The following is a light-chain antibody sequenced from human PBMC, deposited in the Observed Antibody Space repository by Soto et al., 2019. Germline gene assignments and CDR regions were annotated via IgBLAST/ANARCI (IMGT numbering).Light chain of an antibody. V-gene: IGKV3-20*01. J-gene: IGKJ1*01. CDR3: QQYGSSGT. CDR2: GAS. CDR1: QSVSNNY. Sequence: EIVLTQSACTLSWSPGERATLSCGASQSVSNNYLAWYQQKPGQAPRLLIYGASNRATGIPDRFSGSGSGTDFTLTISRLQPEDFAVYYCQQYGSSGTFGQGTKVDIK.